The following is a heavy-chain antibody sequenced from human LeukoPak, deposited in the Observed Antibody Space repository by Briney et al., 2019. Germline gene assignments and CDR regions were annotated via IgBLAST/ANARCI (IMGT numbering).Heavy chain of an antibody. J-gene: IGHJ4*02. V-gene: IGHV3-23*01. D-gene: IGHD2-8*02. Sequence: GGTLRLSCAASGFTFSGFAMSWLRQAPGKGLEWVSSISRSGESTFYADSVRGRFTISRDNSKNTVSLQLESLRAEDTALYYCATYRQVLLPFESWGRGTLVTVSS. CDR3: ATYRQVLLPFES. CDR1: GFTFSGFA. CDR2: ISRSGEST.